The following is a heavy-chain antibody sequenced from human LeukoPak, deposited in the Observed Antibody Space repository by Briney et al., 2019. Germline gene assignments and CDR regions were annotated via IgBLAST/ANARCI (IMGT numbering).Heavy chain of an antibody. Sequence: GESLKISCKGSGYSFTRCWIGWVRQMPGKGLEWMGIIYPGDSNTRYSPSFQGQVTISADKSISTAYLQWSSLKASDTAMYYCARSNEDAFDIWGQGTMVTVSS. J-gene: IGHJ3*02. CDR3: ARSNEDAFDI. D-gene: IGHD1-1*01. V-gene: IGHV5-51*01. CDR1: GYSFTRCW. CDR2: IYPGDSNT.